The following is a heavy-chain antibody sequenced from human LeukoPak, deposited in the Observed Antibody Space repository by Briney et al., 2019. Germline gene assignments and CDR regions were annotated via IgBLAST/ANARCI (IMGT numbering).Heavy chain of an antibody. CDR3: ARVGGISDYYDFQNWFDP. J-gene: IGHJ5*02. D-gene: IGHD3-3*01. CDR1: GFTFSSYS. Sequence: GSLRLSCAASGFTFSSYSMNWVRQAPGKGLEWVSSISSSSSYIYYADSVKGRFTISRDNAKNSLYLQMNSLRAEDTAVYYCARVGGISDYYDFQNWFDPWGQGTLVTVSS. V-gene: IGHV3-21*01. CDR2: ISSSSSYI.